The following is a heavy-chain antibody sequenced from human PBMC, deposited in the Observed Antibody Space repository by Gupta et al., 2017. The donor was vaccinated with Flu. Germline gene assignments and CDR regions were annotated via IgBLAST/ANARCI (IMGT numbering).Heavy chain of an antibody. V-gene: IGHV3-49*03. CDR1: GFTFGDFM. Sequence: VQLVESGGGLVQPGRSLRLSCSGSGFTFGDFMMSWFRQAPGKGLEWIGFISSKAYGGTTEYAASVKGRFTISRDDSKTIAYLQMNSLKTEDTAVYYCTRGGSTTAQYWGQGTLVTVSS. CDR3: TRGGSTTAQY. J-gene: IGHJ4*02. D-gene: IGHD2-2*01. CDR2: ISSKAYGGTT.